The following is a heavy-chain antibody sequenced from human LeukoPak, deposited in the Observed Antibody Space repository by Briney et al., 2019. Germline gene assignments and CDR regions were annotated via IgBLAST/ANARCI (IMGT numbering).Heavy chain of an antibody. J-gene: IGHJ4*02. V-gene: IGHV1-18*01. CDR3: ARGAYDFWSAYYSSGYFDY. CDR1: GYTFINYA. Sequence: GASVKVSCKASGYTFINYAINWVRRAPGQGLEWMGWISAYNGNTNYARKLQGRATMTTDTSTNTAYMELRGLRFDDTAVYFCARGAYDFWSAYYSSGYFDYWGQGTLVTVSS. CDR2: ISAYNGNT. D-gene: IGHD3-3*01.